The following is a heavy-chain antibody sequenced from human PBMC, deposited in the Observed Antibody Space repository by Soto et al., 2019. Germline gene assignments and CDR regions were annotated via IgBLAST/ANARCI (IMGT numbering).Heavy chain of an antibody. Sequence: KPSETLSLTCTVSGGSISSYYWSWIRQPPGKGLEWIGYIYYSGSTNCNPSLKSRVTISVDTSKNQFSLKLSSVTAADTAVYYCARVLSVVVAFDYWGQGTLVTVSS. CDR3: ARVLSVVVAFDY. CDR1: GGSISSYY. CDR2: IYYSGST. D-gene: IGHD3-22*01. J-gene: IGHJ4*02. V-gene: IGHV4-59*01.